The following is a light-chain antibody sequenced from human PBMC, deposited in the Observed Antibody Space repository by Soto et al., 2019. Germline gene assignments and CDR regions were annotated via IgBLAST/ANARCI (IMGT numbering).Light chain of an antibody. J-gene: IGLJ1*01. Sequence: QSVLTQPPSASASLGASVTLTCTLSSDYNNYKVDWYQQRPGKGPRFVMRVGTGGIVGSKGDGIPDRFSVLGSGQNRYLTINNLQEEDESDYHCGADHGSGTNFVYVFGNGTKVTVL. V-gene: IGLV9-49*01. CDR2: VGTGGIVG. CDR3: GADHGSGTNFVYV. CDR1: SDYNNYK.